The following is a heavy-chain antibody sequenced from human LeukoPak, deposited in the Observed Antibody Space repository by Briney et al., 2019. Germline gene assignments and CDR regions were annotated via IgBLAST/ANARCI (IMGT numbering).Heavy chain of an antibody. D-gene: IGHD1-1*01. V-gene: IGHV4-59*01. CDR2: IYYSGST. Sequence: SETLSLTCTVSGGSISSYYWSWIRQPPGQGLEWIGYIYYSGSTNYNPSLTSRVTISVDTSKNQFSLKLSSVTAAYTAVSYCARVANDDRPFDYWGQGTLVTVSS. J-gene: IGHJ4*02. CDR1: GGSISSYY. CDR3: ARVANDDRPFDY.